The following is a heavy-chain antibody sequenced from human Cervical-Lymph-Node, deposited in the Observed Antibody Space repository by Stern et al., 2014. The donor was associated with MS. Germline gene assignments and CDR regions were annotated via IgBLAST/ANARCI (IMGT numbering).Heavy chain of an antibody. Sequence: QLQLQESGPGLVKPSQTLSLTCTVSGGSISSGGYYWSWIRQHPGKGLEWIGYIYYSGSTYYNPSLKSRVTISVDTSKNQFSLKLSSVTAADTAVYYCARDRAGLYYYYGMDVWGQGTTVTVSS. D-gene: IGHD6-19*01. CDR1: GGSISSGGYY. CDR2: IYYSGST. CDR3: ARDRAGLYYYYGMDV. V-gene: IGHV4-31*03. J-gene: IGHJ6*02.